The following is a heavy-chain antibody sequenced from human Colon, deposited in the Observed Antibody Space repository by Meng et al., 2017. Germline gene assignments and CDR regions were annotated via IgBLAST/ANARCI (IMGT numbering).Heavy chain of an antibody. Sequence: QLPPRHRDAARSQLSDTLSLPCHVYGGSCSNYYLTSIRQPPGKGLEWVGEIHPSGSTYYSPSLQSRVTITLDTSKNQFSLTLSSMTAADTAVYYCARGVDCAKSGNFWGQGTLVTVSS. V-gene: IGHV4-34*02. CDR3: ARGVDCAKSGNF. CDR1: GGSCSNYY. D-gene: IGHD2-21*02. CDR2: IHPSGST. J-gene: IGHJ4*02.